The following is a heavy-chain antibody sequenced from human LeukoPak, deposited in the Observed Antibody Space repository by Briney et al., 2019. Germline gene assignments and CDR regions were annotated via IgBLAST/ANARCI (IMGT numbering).Heavy chain of an antibody. V-gene: IGHV1-69*13. D-gene: IGHD2-2*02. Sequence: GASVKVSCKASGGTFSSYAISWVRQSPGQGLEWMGGIIPVFGTSNYAQKFQGRVTITPDDYTRPDYMELRSLGSEDTAVYYCERVTGGRYCSTTSCYMRGWFDPWGQGTLVTVSS. J-gene: IGHJ5*02. CDR1: GGTFSSYA. CDR2: IIPVFGTS. CDR3: ERVTGGRYCSTTSCYMRGWFDP.